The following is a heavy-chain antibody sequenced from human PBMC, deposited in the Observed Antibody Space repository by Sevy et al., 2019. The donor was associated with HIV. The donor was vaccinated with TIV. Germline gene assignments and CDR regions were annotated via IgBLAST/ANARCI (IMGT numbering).Heavy chain of an antibody. J-gene: IGHJ4*02. CDR2: ISSTGSTI. CDR1: GFTFSSYE. Sequence: GGSLRLSCAASGFTFSSYEMKWVRQAPGKGLEWVSYISSTGSTIYYADSVKGRFTISRDNAKNSLYLQMSSLRAEDTAVYYCATDAPGSSIVDYWGQGTLVTVSS. V-gene: IGHV3-48*03. CDR3: ATDAPGSSIVDY. D-gene: IGHD6-13*01.